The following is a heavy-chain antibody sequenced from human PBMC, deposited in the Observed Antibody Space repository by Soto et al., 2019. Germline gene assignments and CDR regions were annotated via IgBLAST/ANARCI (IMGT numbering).Heavy chain of an antibody. CDR3: ARDGGRHSGGIDY. V-gene: IGHV1-69*01. J-gene: IGHJ4*02. Sequence: QVQLVQSGAEVKKPGSSVKVSCKASGDTFSSYSINWVRQAPGQGLEWMGEIIPIFGTANYAQKFQGGVTITADESTSTAYMELSSLRSEDTAVYYCARDGGRHSGGIDYWGQGTLVTVSS. CDR2: IIPIFGTA. D-gene: IGHD1-26*01. CDR1: GDTFSSYS.